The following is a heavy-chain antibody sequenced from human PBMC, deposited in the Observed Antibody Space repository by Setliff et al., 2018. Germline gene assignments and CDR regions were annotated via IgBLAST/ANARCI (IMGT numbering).Heavy chain of an antibody. CDR1: GGSFSTYF. CDR3: ARTHCTTTSCFYFHY. CDR2: ISHSGSA. Sequence: SETLSLTCAVYGGSFSTYFWSWIRQPPGKGLEWIGEISHSGSANYNPSLKSRVTMSVDTSKNQSSLNLNSVTAADTAVYYCARTHCTTTSCFYFHYWGQGTVVTVSS. V-gene: IGHV4-34*01. D-gene: IGHD2-2*01. J-gene: IGHJ4*02.